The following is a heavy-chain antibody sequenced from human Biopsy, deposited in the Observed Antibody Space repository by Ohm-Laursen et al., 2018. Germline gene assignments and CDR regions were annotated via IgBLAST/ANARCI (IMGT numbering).Heavy chain of an antibody. CDR3: ARAYPPPGRRLVVVAGDFDC. CDR2: ISSSGRTI. Sequence: SLRLSCAASGFSFGDYYMIWIRQAPGKGLEWVSYISSSGRTIYYADSVKGRFTISRDNAKNSLYLQMNSLRAEDTAVYYCARAYPPPGRRLVVVAGDFDCWGQGTRVTVSS. V-gene: IGHV3-11*04. J-gene: IGHJ4*02. CDR1: GFSFGDYY. D-gene: IGHD2-15*01.